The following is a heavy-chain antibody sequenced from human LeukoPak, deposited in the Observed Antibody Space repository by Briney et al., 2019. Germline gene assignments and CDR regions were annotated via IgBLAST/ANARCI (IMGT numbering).Heavy chain of an antibody. V-gene: IGHV1-2*02. D-gene: IGHD2-2*01. Sequence: GASVKVSCKASGYTFTDYYIHWVRQAPGQGLEWMGWINPNSGGTNYAQKFQGRVTMTRDTSISTAYMELSRLRSDDTAVYYCAREGSPYVVPAAIRYWGQGTLVTVSS. J-gene: IGHJ4*02. CDR3: AREGSPYVVPAAIRY. CDR1: GYTFTDYY. CDR2: INPNSGGT.